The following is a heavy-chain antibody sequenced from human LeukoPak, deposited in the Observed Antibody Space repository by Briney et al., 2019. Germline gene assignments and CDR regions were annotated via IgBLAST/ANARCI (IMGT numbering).Heavy chain of an antibody. CDR2: IYYSGST. Sequence: SETLSLTCTVSGGSISSSSYYWGWIRQPPGKGLEWIGSIYYSGSTYYNPSLKSRVTISVDTSKNQFSLKLSSVTAADTAVYYRARQRGDTAMVAYYYGMDVWGQGTTVTVSS. D-gene: IGHD5-18*01. CDR3: ARQRGDTAMVAYYYGMDV. V-gene: IGHV4-39*01. J-gene: IGHJ6*02. CDR1: GGSISSSSYY.